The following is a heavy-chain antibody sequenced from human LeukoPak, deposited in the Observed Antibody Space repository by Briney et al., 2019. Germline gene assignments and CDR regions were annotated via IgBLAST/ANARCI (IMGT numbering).Heavy chain of an antibody. Sequence: GGPLRLSCAASGFTFSSYEMNWVRQAPGKGLEWVSYIGSSGSTIYYADSVKGRFTISRDNAKNSLYLQMNSLRAEDTAVYYCASTHDYGDAFDIWGQGTMVTVSS. D-gene: IGHD4-17*01. V-gene: IGHV3-48*03. J-gene: IGHJ3*02. CDR1: GFTFSSYE. CDR3: ASTHDYGDAFDI. CDR2: IGSSGSTI.